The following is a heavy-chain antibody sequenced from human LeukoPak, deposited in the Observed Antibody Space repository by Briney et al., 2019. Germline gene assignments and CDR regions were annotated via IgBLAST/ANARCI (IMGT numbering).Heavy chain of an antibody. Sequence: PGGPLRLSCAASGFTFSSFTMHWVRQTPGKGLEWLAVISYDGTNKFYADSVKGRFTVSRDNSKNTLYLQIDSLRAEDTAVYYCVRAGVYYDNSEYLKLDYWGQGTLVTVSS. CDR3: VRAGVYYDNSEYLKLDY. V-gene: IGHV3-30*04. CDR1: GFTFSSFT. D-gene: IGHD3-22*01. CDR2: ISYDGTNK. J-gene: IGHJ4*02.